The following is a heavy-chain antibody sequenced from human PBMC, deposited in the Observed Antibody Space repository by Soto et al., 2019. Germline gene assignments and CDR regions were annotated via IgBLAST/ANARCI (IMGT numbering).Heavy chain of an antibody. V-gene: IGHV1-46*01. CDR2: INPSGGST. CDR1: GYTFTSYA. CDR3: ARDRPPITAAGYYYYYGMDV. J-gene: IGHJ6*02. D-gene: IGHD3-3*01. Sequence: GASVKVSCKASGYTFTSYAMHWVRQAPGQGLEWMGIINPSGGSTSYAQEFQGRVTMTRDTSTSTVYMELSSLRSEDTAVYYCARDRPPITAAGYYYYYGMDVWGQGTTVTVSS.